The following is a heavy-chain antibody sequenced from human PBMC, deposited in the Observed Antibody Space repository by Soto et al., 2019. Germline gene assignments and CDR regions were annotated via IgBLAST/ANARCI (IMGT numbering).Heavy chain of an antibody. CDR2: ISYDGSNK. D-gene: IGHD1-1*01. CDR1: GFTFSSYA. V-gene: IGHV3-30-3*01. CDR3: ARGQLERLYYYYYGMDV. Sequence: PGGSLRLSCAASGFTFSSYAMHWVRQAPGKGLEWVAVISYDGSNKYYADSVKGRFTISRDNSKNTLYLQMNSLRAEDTAVYYCARGQLERLYYYYYGMDVWGQGTTVTVSS. J-gene: IGHJ6*02.